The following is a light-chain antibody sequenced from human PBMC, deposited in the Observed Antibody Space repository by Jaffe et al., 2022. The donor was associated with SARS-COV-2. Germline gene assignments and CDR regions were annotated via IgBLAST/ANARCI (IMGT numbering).Light chain of an antibody. V-gene: IGKV1-39*01. J-gene: IGKJ2*01. CDR3: QQSYTTPYT. CDR2: AAS. Sequence: DIQMTQSPSSLSASVGDRVTITCRASQSIRNFVNWYQQKAGNAPELLIHAASTLQSGVPSTFTGSGSGTNFTLTISSLQPEDFATYYCQQSYTTPYTFGQGTKLEIK. CDR1: QSIRNF.